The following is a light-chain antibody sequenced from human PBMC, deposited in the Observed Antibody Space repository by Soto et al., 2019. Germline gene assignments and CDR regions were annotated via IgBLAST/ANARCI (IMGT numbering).Light chain of an antibody. Sequence: IVMTQSPLALPVTPGEPASISCRSSQSLLHTNGYNYLDWYLQKPGQSPQILIFLGSDRASGVPDRFSGSGPGTDFTLKISRVEAEDVGVYYCMQTLQSPLTFGGGTKVEIK. CDR1: QSLLHTNGYNY. J-gene: IGKJ4*01. CDR2: LGS. CDR3: MQTLQSPLT. V-gene: IGKV2-28*01.